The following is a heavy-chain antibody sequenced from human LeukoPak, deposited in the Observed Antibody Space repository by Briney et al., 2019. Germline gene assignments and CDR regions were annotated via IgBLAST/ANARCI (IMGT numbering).Heavy chain of an antibody. CDR2: IHTGGITI. V-gene: IGHV3-11*01. CDR3: ARGHYGLDV. CDR1: GFTFSDYY. Sequence: GGSLRLSCAASGFTFSDYYMSWIRQAPGKGLEWISYIHTGGITIYYADSVEGRFTSSRDNAKNSLYLQMNSLRAEDTAMYYCARGHYGLDVWGQGTTVTVSS. J-gene: IGHJ6*02.